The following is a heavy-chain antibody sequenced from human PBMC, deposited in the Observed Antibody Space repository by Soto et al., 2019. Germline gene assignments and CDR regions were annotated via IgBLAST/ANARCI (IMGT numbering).Heavy chain of an antibody. CDR3: ARFGVVGATYYYYGTDV. Sequence: ASVKVSGKASGYTFTSYDINWVRQATGQGLEWMGWMNPNSGNTGYAQKFQGRVTMTRNTSISTAYMELSSLRSEDTAVYYCARFGVVGATYYYYGTDVWGQGTTVTVSS. J-gene: IGHJ6*02. D-gene: IGHD1-26*01. V-gene: IGHV1-8*01. CDR2: MNPNSGNT. CDR1: GYTFTSYD.